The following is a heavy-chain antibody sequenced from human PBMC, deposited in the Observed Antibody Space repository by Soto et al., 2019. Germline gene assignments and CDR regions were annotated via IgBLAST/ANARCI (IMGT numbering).Heavy chain of an antibody. CDR3: ARTPDYDFWSGYYPEYYYYGMDV. CDR2: ISSSGSTI. V-gene: IGHV3-48*03. J-gene: IGHJ6*02. Sequence: PGGSLRLSCAASGFTFSSYEMNWVRQAPGKGLEWVSYISSSGSTIYYADSVKGRFTISRDNAKNSLYLQMNSLRAEDTAVYYCARTPDYDFWSGYYPEYYYYGMDVWGQGTTVTVSS. D-gene: IGHD3-3*01. CDR1: GFTFSSYE.